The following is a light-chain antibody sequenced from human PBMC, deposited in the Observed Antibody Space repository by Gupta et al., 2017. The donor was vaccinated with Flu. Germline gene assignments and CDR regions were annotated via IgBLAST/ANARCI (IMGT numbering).Light chain of an antibody. CDR2: EVN. J-gene: IGLJ1*01. V-gene: IGLV2-23*02. CDR1: SSDVGSYNL. CDR3: CSYAGSGTYV. Sequence: QSALTQPASVSGSPGQSITISCTGTSSDVGSYNLVSWYQQHPGKAPKLIIYEVNKRPSGVFDRFSGSKSGNTASLAISGLQAEDEADYYCCSYAGSGTYVFGTGTKVTVL.